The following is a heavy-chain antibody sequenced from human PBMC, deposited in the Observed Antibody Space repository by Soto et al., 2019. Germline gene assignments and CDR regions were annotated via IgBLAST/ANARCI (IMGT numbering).Heavy chain of an antibody. CDR1: GFTFSNYG. J-gene: IGHJ4*02. D-gene: IGHD2-2*01. CDR2: IWSDGNRK. CDR3: VRGYPEVDFDF. V-gene: IGHV3-33*01. Sequence: QVQLVESGGGVVQPGMSLRLSCEVSGFTFSNYGLHWVRQAPGKGLEWGAGIWSDGNRKSYGSSVKGRFIISRDNSKNTLYLHMSSLRAEDTAVYYCVRGYPEVDFDFWGQGTLATVSS.